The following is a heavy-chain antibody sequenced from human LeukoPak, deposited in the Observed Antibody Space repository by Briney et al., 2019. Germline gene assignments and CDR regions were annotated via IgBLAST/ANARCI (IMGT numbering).Heavy chain of an antibody. V-gene: IGHV1-2*02. CDR2: INPNIGGT. J-gene: IGHJ4*02. D-gene: IGHD3-10*01. CDR3: ARANGQTYYYGSGSHGDY. CDR1: GYTFTGYY. Sequence: GASVKISCKASGYTFTGYYMHWVRQPPGQGLEWMGWINPNIGGTNYAQKFQGRVTMTRDTSISTAYMELSRLRSDDTAVYYCARANGQTYYYGSGSHGDYWGQGTLVTVSS.